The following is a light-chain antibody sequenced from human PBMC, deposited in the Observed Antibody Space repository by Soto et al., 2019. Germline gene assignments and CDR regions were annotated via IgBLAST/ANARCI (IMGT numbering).Light chain of an antibody. V-gene: IGLV2-14*03. CDR3: SSYTSSSTLVV. Sequence: QSVLTQPASVSGSPGQSITISCAGTSSDVGGYNYVSWYQHHPGKAPKLMIYDGSNRPSGVSNRFSGSKSGSTASLTISGLQAEDEADYWCSSYTSSSTLVVFGGGTKVTVL. J-gene: IGLJ2*01. CDR2: DGS. CDR1: SSDVGGYNY.